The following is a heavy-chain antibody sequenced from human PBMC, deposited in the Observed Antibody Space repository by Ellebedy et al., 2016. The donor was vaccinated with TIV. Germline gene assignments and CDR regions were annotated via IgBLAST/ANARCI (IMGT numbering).Heavy chain of an antibody. CDR1: GGSVSRRSYY. CDR2: IYSSGST. D-gene: IGHD4-17*01. J-gene: IGHJ3*02. Sequence: SETLSLXXTVPGGSVSRRSYYWSWIRQSPGKGLEWIGYIYSSGSTKYNPSLKSRLTISADTSKKHFSLKLNSATAADTAVYYCTYGVNSDAFDIWGHGTMVTVSS. CDR3: TYGVNSDAFDI. V-gene: IGHV4-61*03.